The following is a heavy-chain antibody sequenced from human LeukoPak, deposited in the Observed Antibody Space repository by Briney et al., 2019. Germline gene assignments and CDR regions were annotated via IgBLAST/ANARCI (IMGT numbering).Heavy chain of an antibody. V-gene: IGHV3-23*01. CDR1: GFTFSTYA. CDR3: AKDTTPYSGNTFYFDY. Sequence: GGSLRLSCAASGFTFSTYAISWLRRAPGKGLEWVSGLSGSGFILPYYADSVKGRFTISRDNSKSTLYLQMNSLRADDTAVYFCAKDTTPYSGNTFYFDYWGQGTLVTVSS. D-gene: IGHD1-7*01. J-gene: IGHJ4*02. CDR2: LSGSGFILP.